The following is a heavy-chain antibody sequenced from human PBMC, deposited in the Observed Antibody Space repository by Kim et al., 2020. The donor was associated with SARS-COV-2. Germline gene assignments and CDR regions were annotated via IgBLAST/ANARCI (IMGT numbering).Heavy chain of an antibody. CDR2: ISSSGSTI. J-gene: IGHJ3*02. D-gene: IGHD1-26*01. CDR1: GFTFSDYY. Sequence: GGSLRLSCAASGFTFSDYYMSWIRQAPGKGLEWVSYISSSGSTIYYADSVKGRFTISRDNAKNSLYLQMNSLRAEDTAVYYCARVRVGATRYDAFDIWGQGTMVTVSS. CDR3: ARVRVGATRYDAFDI. V-gene: IGHV3-11*01.